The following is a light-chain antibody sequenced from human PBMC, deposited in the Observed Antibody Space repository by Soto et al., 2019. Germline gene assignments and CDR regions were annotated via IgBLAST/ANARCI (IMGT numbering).Light chain of an antibody. V-gene: IGKV1-27*01. Sequence: DIQMTQSPSSLSASVGDRVTNTCRASQVIGTYLAWYEQKPGKVPKLLIYSASTLQSGVPSRFSGSGSGTTFTLTISSLQPEDVATYYCQKYNSAPTFGQGTKVDIK. CDR1: QVIGTY. CDR3: QKYNSAPT. CDR2: SAS. J-gene: IGKJ1*01.